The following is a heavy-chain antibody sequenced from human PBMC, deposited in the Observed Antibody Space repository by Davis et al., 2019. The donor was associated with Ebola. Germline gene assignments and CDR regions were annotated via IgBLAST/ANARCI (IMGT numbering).Heavy chain of an antibody. Sequence: ETLSLTCAVYGGSLRGHYWSWVRQAPGKGLEWVANIKQDGSEKYYVDSVKGRFTISRDNAKNSLYLQMNSLRAEDTAVYYCARELTVVIFGVRGQGTLVTVSS. V-gene: IGHV3-7*01. D-gene: IGHD2-21*01. CDR2: IKQDGSEK. CDR3: ARELTVVIFGV. J-gene: IGHJ4*02. CDR1: GGSLRGHY.